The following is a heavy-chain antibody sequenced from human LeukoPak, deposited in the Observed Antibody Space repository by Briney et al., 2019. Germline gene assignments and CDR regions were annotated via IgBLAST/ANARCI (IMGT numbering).Heavy chain of an antibody. V-gene: IGHV3-33*01. CDR2: IWYDGSNK. CDR1: GFTFSSYG. CDR3: ARDSYDFWSGYYTLYGMDV. Sequence: GRSLRLSCAASGFTFSSYGMHWVRQAPGKVLEWVAVIWYDGSNKYYANSVKGRFTISRDNSKNTLYLQMNSLRAEDTAVYYCARDSYDFWSGYYTLYGMDVWGQGTTVTVSS. J-gene: IGHJ6*02. D-gene: IGHD3-3*01.